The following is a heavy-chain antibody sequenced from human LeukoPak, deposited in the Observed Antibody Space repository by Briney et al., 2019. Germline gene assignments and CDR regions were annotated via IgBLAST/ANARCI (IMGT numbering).Heavy chain of an antibody. D-gene: IGHD3-10*01. J-gene: IGHJ4*02. CDR1: GYSISSGYY. V-gene: IGHV4-38-2*01. CDR3: ARLRGEARDWVDYFDY. CDR2: IYHSGST. Sequence: PSETLSLTCAVSGYSISSGYYWGWIRQPPGKGLEWIGSIYHSGSTYYNPSLKSRVTISVDTSKNQFSLKLSSVTAADTAVYYCARLRGEARDWVDYFDYWGQGTLVTVSS.